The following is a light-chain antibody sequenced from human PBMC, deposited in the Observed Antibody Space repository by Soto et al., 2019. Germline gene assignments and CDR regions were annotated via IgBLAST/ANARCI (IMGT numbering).Light chain of an antibody. V-gene: IGLV2-14*01. CDR3: NSYTSQNTRV. CDR2: EVT. CDR1: SSDVGGYNH. J-gene: IGLJ3*02. Sequence: QSALTQPASVSGSPGQSITISCTGTSSDVGGYNHVSWYQQHPGKAPKLIIYEVTNRPSGVSSRFSGSKSGNTASLTISGLQAEDEADYFCNSYTSQNTRVFGGGTKLTGL.